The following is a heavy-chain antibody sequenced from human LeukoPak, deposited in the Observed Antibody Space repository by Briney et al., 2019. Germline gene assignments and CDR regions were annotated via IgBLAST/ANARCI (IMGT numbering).Heavy chain of an antibody. D-gene: IGHD6-19*01. Sequence: PGGSLRLSCAASGFSVSSSYMSWVRQAPGKGLEWVAVTGGSDDSTHYADSVKGRFTISRDNSEKRLFLQMNSLRPDDSALYYCTKDLMTGFSSGWYFVYWGQGTLVTVSS. CDR2: TGGSDDST. J-gene: IGHJ4*02. V-gene: IGHV3-23*01. CDR1: GFSVSSSY. CDR3: TKDLMTGFSSGWYFVY.